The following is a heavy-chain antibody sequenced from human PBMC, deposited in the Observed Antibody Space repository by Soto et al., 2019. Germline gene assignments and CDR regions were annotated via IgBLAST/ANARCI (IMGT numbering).Heavy chain of an antibody. Sequence: GESLKISYKGSGYSFTSYLISWVRQMPGKGLEWMGRIDPSDSYTNYSPSFQGHVTISTDKSISTAYLQWSSLKASDTAMYFCAADGAQYYYGMDVWGQGTTVTVSS. V-gene: IGHV5-10-1*01. CDR3: AADGAQYYYGMDV. CDR1: GYSFTSYL. J-gene: IGHJ6*02. D-gene: IGHD3-10*01. CDR2: IDPSDSYT.